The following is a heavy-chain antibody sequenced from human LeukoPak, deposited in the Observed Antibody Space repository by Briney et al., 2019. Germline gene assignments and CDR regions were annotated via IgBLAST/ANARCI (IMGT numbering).Heavy chain of an antibody. CDR2: IYYSGST. Sequence: SETLSLTCTVSGDSISSSSSYWGWIRQPPGKGLEWIGSIYYSGSTNYNPSLKSRVTISVDTSKNQFSLKLSSVTAADTAVYYCARRRRLRMTTYLGGFDPWGQGTLVTVSS. D-gene: IGHD4-17*01. CDR3: ARRRRLRMTTYLGGFDP. J-gene: IGHJ5*02. CDR1: GDSISSSSSY. V-gene: IGHV4-39*07.